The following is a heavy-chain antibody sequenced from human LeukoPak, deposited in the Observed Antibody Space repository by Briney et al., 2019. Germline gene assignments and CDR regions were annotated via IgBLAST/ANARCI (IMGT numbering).Heavy chain of an antibody. CDR2: INHSGST. Sequence: SETLSLTCAVYGGSFSGYYWSWIRQPPGKGLEWIGEINHSGSTNYNPSLKSRVTISVDTSKTQYSLKLSSVTAADTAVYYCARVGAARALDYWGQGTLVTVSS. D-gene: IGHD6-6*01. J-gene: IGHJ4*02. CDR3: ARVGAARALDY. V-gene: IGHV4-34*01. CDR1: GGSFSGYY.